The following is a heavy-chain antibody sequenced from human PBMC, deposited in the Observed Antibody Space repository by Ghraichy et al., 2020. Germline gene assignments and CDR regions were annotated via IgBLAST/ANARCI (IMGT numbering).Heavy chain of an antibody. D-gene: IGHD3-22*01. Sequence: GGSLRLSCAASGFTFSTYSMNWVRQASGKGLEWVSYISSSSSTIYYADSVKGRFTISRDNAKNSLYLQMNSLRAEDTAVYYCAREGVVVVGDFWGQGTLVTVSS. CDR2: ISSSSSTI. V-gene: IGHV3-48*01. CDR3: AREGVVVVGDF. J-gene: IGHJ4*02. CDR1: GFTFSTYS.